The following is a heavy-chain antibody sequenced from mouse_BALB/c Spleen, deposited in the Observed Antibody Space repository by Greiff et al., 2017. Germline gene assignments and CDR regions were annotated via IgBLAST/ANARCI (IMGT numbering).Heavy chain of an antibody. D-gene: IGHD2-4*01. CDR3: ARSYDYDYAMDY. J-gene: IGHJ4*01. CDR1: GFTFSSYG. V-gene: IGHV5-17*02. Sequence: EVMLVESGGGLVQPGGSRKLSCAASGFTFSSYGMHWVRQAPEKGLEWVAYISSGSSTIYYADTVKGRITIARDNPKNTLFLQMTSLRSEDTAMYYCARSYDYDYAMDYWGQGTSVTVSS. CDR2: ISSGSSTI.